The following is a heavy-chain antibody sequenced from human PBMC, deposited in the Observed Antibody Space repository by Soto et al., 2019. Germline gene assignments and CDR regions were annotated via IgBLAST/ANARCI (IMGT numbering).Heavy chain of an antibody. CDR3: ARGRQPYNWNDVGY. V-gene: IGHV4-59*01. CDR1: GASISPYY. Sequence: SETLSLTCIVSGASISPYYWSWIRQPPGKGLEWIGYIYYSGSTNYNPSLKSRVTISVDTSKNQFSLKLTSVTAADTAVYFCARGRQPYNWNDVGYWGQGTLVTVSS. D-gene: IGHD1-1*01. J-gene: IGHJ4*02. CDR2: IYYSGST.